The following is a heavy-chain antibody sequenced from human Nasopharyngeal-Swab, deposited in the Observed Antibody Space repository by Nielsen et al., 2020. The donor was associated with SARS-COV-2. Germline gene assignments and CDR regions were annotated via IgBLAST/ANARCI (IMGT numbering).Heavy chain of an antibody. CDR2: IHKDGKTT. J-gene: IGHJ4*02. CDR3: ARETSDTGMYYFDS. CDR1: GFTFSTYW. Sequence: GESLKISCAASGFTFSTYWMHWVRQVPGKGLVWVSRIHKDGKTTTYADSVKGRFTISRDNAKSTLYLQMNSLRAEDTAVHYCARETSDTGMYYFDSWGQGTLVAVSS. V-gene: IGHV3-74*01. D-gene: IGHD1-1*01.